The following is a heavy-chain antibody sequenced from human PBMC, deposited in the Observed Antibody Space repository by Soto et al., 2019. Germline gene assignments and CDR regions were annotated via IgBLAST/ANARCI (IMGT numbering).Heavy chain of an antibody. Sequence: EVQLLESGGGLVQPGGSLRLSCVGSEFTFSNYAMNWVRQAPGEGPEWVSLISSSGGTTYYADSVKGRFIISRDNSKNTLYLQMNSLRVEDTAIYYCAKDIQGRGATTGDDAFDIWGQGNMVTVSS. CDR3: AKDIQGRGATTGDDAFDI. V-gene: IGHV3-23*01. CDR1: EFTFSNYA. D-gene: IGHD1-1*01. CDR2: ISSSGGTT. J-gene: IGHJ3*02.